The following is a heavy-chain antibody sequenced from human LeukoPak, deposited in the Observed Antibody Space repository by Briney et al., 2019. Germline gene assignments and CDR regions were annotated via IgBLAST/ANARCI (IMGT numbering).Heavy chain of an antibody. Sequence: GSSVKVSCKASGGTFSSYAISWVRQAPGQGLEWMGRIIPVFGTANYAQKFQGRVTITTDESASTAYMELSSLRSEDTAVYYCARTAPRYGSESYYIHFDYWGQGTLVTVSS. CDR3: ARTAPRYGSESYYIHFDY. D-gene: IGHD3-10*01. J-gene: IGHJ4*02. CDR2: IIPVFGTA. CDR1: GGTFSSYA. V-gene: IGHV1-69*05.